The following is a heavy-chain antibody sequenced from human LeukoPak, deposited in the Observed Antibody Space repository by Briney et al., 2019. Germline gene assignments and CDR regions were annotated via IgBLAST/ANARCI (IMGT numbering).Heavy chain of an antibody. Sequence: SETLSLTCTVSGGSISSYYWSWIRQPPGKGLEWIGYIYYSGSTNYNPSLKSRVTISVDTSKNQFSLKLSSVTAADTAVYYCARAAVVAATLINYYYMDVWGKGTTVTVSS. CDR1: GGSISSYY. V-gene: IGHV4-59*01. D-gene: IGHD2-15*01. CDR3: ARAAVVAATLINYYYMDV. CDR2: IYYSGST. J-gene: IGHJ6*03.